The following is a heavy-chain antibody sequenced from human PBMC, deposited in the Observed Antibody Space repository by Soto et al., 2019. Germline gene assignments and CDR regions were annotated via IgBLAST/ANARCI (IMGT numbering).Heavy chain of an antibody. CDR2: IWYDGSNK. CDR1: GFTFSSYG. CDR3: AIHAGGSSGWYA. V-gene: IGHV3-33*01. D-gene: IGHD6-19*01. Sequence: QVQLVESGGGVVQPGRSLRLSCAASGFTFSSYGMHWVRQAPGKGLEWVAVIWYDGSNKYYADSVKGRFTISRDSSKNTLYLQMNSLRAEDTAVYYCAIHAGGSSGWYAWGQGTLVTVSS. J-gene: IGHJ4*02.